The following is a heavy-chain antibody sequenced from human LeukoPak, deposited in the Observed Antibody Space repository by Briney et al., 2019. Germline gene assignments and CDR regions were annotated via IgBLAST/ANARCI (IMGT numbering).Heavy chain of an antibody. CDR1: GGSISSSSYY. Sequence: SETLSLTCTVSGGSISSSSYYWGWIRQPPGKGLEWIGSIYYSGSTYYNPSLKSRVTISVDTSKNQFSLKLSSVTAADTAVYYCASGERLADYWGQGTLVTVSS. D-gene: IGHD6-25*01. CDR2: IYYSGST. V-gene: IGHV4-39*01. CDR3: ASGERLADY. J-gene: IGHJ4*02.